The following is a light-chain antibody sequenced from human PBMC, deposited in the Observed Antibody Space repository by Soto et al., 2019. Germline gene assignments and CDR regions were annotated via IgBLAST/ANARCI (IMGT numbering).Light chain of an antibody. CDR2: EVR. CDR3: CSYTVSATLV. CDR1: TNDIGGYNY. J-gene: IGLJ3*02. V-gene: IGLV2-14*01. Sequence: QSVLTQPASVSGSPGQSITISCSGTTNDIGGYNYVSWYQHHPGKVPKVIIYEVRNRTSGVSNRFSGSKSGNTASLTISGLQAEDEADYYCCSYTVSATLVVGGGTKLTVL.